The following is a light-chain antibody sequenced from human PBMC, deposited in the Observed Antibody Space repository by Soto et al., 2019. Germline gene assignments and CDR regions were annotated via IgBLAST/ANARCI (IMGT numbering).Light chain of an antibody. Sequence: DIPMTQSPSSLSASVGDRVTITCRASQSISSYLNWYQHKPGKAPKLLIYAASSLQRGVPSRFSGRGSGTDFTLTISSLQPEDFATYYCQQSYSTPHTFGQGTKLEIK. CDR2: AAS. CDR1: QSISSY. J-gene: IGKJ2*01. CDR3: QQSYSTPHT. V-gene: IGKV1-39*01.